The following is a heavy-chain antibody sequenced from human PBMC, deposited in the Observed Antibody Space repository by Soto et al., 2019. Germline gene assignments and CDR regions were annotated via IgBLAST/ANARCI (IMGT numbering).Heavy chain of an antibody. Sequence: GGSLRLSCAASGFTFSSYAMSWVRQAPGRGLEWVSGITPSGTYTYYADSVRGRFTISRDSSKNTMYLQMNSLRAEDTAVYYCAKKLSYSGSWFPFDSWGQGTLVTVSS. CDR3: AKKLSYSGSWFPFDS. V-gene: IGHV3-23*01. D-gene: IGHD6-13*01. CDR2: ITPSGTYT. CDR1: GFTFSSYA. J-gene: IGHJ4*02.